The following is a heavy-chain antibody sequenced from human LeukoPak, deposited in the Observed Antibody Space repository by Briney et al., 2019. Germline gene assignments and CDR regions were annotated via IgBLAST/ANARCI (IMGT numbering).Heavy chain of an antibody. CDR3: TTFREVPAPNWFDP. J-gene: IGHJ5*02. CDR1: GFTFSNAW. Sequence: GGSLRLSCVVSGFTFSNAWMTWVRQAPGKGLEWVGRIKNKPDGGTTDYAAPVKGRFTISRDDSKNTLYLQMSSLKTEDTAIYYCTTFREVPAPNWFDPWGQGTLVTVSS. D-gene: IGHD2-2*01. V-gene: IGHV3-15*01. CDR2: IKNKPDGGTT.